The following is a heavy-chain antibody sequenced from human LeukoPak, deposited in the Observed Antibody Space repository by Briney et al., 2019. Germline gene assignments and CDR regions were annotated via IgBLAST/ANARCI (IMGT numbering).Heavy chain of an antibody. CDR3: ARGRSSSWYLPYYYYMDV. CDR2: INHSGST. J-gene: IGHJ6*03. Sequence: SETLSLTCTVSGGSISSSSYYWSWIRQPPGKGLEWIGEINHSGSTNYNPSLKSRVTISVDTSKNQFSLKLSSVTAADTAVYYCARGRSSSWYLPYYYYMDVWGKGTTVTVSS. V-gene: IGHV4-39*07. CDR1: GGSISSSSYY. D-gene: IGHD6-13*01.